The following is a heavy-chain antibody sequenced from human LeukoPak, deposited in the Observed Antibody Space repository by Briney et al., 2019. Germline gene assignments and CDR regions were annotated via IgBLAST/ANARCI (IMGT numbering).Heavy chain of an antibody. CDR2: ISYDGSNK. Sequence: PGGSLRLSCAASGFTFSSYGMHWVRQAPGKGLEWVAVISYDGSNKYYADSVKGRFTISRDNSKNTLYLQMNSLRTEDTAVYYCASHKGGHEGPTSLEAVDIWGQGTMVSVSS. D-gene: IGHD1-26*01. V-gene: IGHV3-30*03. CDR3: ASHKGGHEGPTSLEAVDI. CDR1: GFTFSSYG. J-gene: IGHJ3*02.